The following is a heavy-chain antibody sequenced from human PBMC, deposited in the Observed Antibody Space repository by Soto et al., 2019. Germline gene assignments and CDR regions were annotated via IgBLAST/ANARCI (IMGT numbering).Heavy chain of an antibody. D-gene: IGHD3-9*01. CDR3: AEGPHPNIDWPYYFDS. CDR1: GFSLANFP. Sequence: RLSCVGSGFSLANFPMNWVRQTPGKGLEWISYISPRGDNIYYTESVKGRFTISRDNARNSLYLQMNSLRDEDAALYYCAEGPHPNIDWPYYFDSWGQGVPVTVSS. CDR2: ISPRGDNI. J-gene: IGHJ4*02. V-gene: IGHV3-48*02.